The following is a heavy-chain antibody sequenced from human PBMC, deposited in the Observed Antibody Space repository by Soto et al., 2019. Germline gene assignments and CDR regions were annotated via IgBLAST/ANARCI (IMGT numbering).Heavy chain of an antibody. CDR1: GFTFSSYG. CDR3: AAIVGVPPVNY. Sequence: LRLSCAASGFTFSSYGMHWVRQAPGKGLEWVAVIWYDGSNKCYADSVKGRFTISRDNSKNTLYLQMNSLRAEDTAVYYCAAIVGVPPVNYWGQGTLVTVSS. J-gene: IGHJ4*02. V-gene: IGHV3-33*01. D-gene: IGHD1-26*01. CDR2: IWYDGSNK.